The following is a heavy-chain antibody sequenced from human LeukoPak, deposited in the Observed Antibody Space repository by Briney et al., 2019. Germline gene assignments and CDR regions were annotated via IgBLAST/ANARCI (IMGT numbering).Heavy chain of an antibody. V-gene: IGHV3-66*01. CDR2: IYRGGST. D-gene: IGHD3-22*01. CDR3: ASGPYYYDSSGFAPDD. J-gene: IGHJ4*02. CDR1: GFTVSSNY. Sequence: GGSLRLSCAASGFTVSSNYMSWVRQAPGKGLECVSVIYRGGSTYYSDSVKGRFNISRDNSKNTLYLQMNSLRAEDTAVYYCASGPYYYDSSGFAPDDWGQGTLVTVSS.